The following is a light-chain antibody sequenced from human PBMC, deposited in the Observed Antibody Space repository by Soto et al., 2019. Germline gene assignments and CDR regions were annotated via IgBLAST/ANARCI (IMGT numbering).Light chain of an antibody. CDR3: QKYNSAPRT. V-gene: IGKV1-27*01. Sequence: DIQMTQSPSSLSASVGDRVTITCRASQGISNYLAWYQQKPEKVPKLLIYAASTLQSGVPSRFSGSGSGTYNTLTISSLQPEDVATDYCQKYNSAPRTFGQGTKVEIK. CDR1: QGISNY. CDR2: AAS. J-gene: IGKJ1*01.